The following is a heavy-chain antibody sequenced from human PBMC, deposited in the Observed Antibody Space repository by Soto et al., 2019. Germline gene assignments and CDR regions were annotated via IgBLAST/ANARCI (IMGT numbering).Heavy chain of an antibody. J-gene: IGHJ4*02. Sequence: QVQLVESGGGVVQPGRSLRLSCAASGFTFSSYGMHWVRQAPGKGLEWVAVISYDGSNKYYADSVKGRFTISRDNSKNTLYLQRNSLRAEDTAVYYCVELAAAGRHDDYWGQGTLVTVSS. D-gene: IGHD6-13*01. V-gene: IGHV3-30*03. CDR2: ISYDGSNK. CDR3: VELAAAGRHDDY. CDR1: GFTFSSYG.